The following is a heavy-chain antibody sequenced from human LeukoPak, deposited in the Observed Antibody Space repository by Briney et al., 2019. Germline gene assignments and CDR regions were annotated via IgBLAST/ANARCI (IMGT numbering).Heavy chain of an antibody. J-gene: IGHJ4*02. CDR1: GFTFSSYW. V-gene: IGHV3-74*01. CDR2: INSDGSST. D-gene: IGHD3-22*01. CDR3: ARDQAYDSSGYSLWDY. Sequence: GGSLRLSCAASGFTFSSYWMHWVRQAPGKGLVWVSRINSDGSSTSYADSVKGRFTISRDNAKNTVYLQMNSLRAEDTAVYYCARDQAYDSSGYSLWDYWGQGTLVTVSS.